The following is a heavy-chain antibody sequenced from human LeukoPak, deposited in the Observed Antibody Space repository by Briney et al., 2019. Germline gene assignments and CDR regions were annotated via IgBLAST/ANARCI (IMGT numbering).Heavy chain of an antibody. CDR3: AKDRSKGSYGDEFDH. J-gene: IGHJ4*02. D-gene: IGHD1-26*01. Sequence: ASVKVSCKASGYTFTSYGISWVRQAPGQGLEWMGWISAYNGNTYFAQKLQDRVTMTTDTSTSTAYMELRSLRSDDTAVYYCAKDRSKGSYGDEFDHWGQGTLVTVSS. V-gene: IGHV1-18*01. CDR2: ISAYNGNT. CDR1: GYTFTSYG.